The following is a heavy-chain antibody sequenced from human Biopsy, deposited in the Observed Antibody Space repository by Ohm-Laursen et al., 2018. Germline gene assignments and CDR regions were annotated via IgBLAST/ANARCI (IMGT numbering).Heavy chain of an antibody. D-gene: IGHD3-9*01. Sequence: VSSVKVSCNAPGGTFSNYGVNWVRQAPGQGLEWLGGNIPILGTGNYAQKFQDRVTVAADTSTSTATMELRSLRSDDTAVYYCATKLTGYFHHWGQGTLVIVFS. CDR2: NIPILGTG. CDR1: GGTFSNYG. V-gene: IGHV1-69*06. J-gene: IGHJ1*01. CDR3: ATKLTGYFHH.